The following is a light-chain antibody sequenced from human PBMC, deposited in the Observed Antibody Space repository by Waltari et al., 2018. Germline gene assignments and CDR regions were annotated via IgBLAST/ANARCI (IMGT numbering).Light chain of an antibody. CDR1: RSDVAYYNY. J-gene: IGLJ2*01. CDR3: SSYTVSNTVV. Sequence: QSALTQPASVSGSPGQSITISCIGTRSDVAYYNYVSWYAQQPGKAPKLTIYDVPQRPSGVSNRFSGTKSGNTASLTIAGLQAEDEADYYCSSYTVSNTVVFGGGTKVTVL. V-gene: IGLV2-14*03. CDR2: DVP.